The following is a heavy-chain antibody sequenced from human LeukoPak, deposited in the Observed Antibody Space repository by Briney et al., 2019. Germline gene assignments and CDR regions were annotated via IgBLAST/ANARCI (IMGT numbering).Heavy chain of an antibody. CDR3: ARDRGYAFDI. D-gene: IGHD5-12*01. J-gene: IGHJ3*02. V-gene: IGHV3-74*01. Sequence: GGCLRLSCAASGFTFSTYWMHWVRPAPGKGLVWVSRINSDGSSTSYADSVKGRFTISRDNAKNTLYLQMNNLRAEDTAVYYCARDRGYAFDIWGQGTMVTVSS. CDR2: INSDGSST. CDR1: GFTFSTYW.